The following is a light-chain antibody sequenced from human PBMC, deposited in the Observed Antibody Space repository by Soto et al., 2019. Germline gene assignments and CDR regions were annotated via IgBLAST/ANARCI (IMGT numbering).Light chain of an antibody. V-gene: IGKV1-27*01. CDR1: QGISNY. CDR3: QKYNSAPYT. J-gene: IGKJ2*01. Sequence: DIQMTQSTSSLSASVGDRVTITYRASQGISNYLAWYQQKPGKVPKLLTYAASNLQSGVPSRFSGSGSGTDFTLTISSLQPEDVATYYCQKYNSAPYTFGQGTKLEIK. CDR2: AAS.